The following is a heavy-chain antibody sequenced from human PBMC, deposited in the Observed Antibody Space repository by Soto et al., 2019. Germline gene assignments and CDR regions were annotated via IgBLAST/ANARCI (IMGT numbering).Heavy chain of an antibody. Sequence: SVKVSCKASGGTFSSYAISWVRQAPGQGLEWMGGIIPIFGTANYAQKFQGRVTITADESTSTAYMELSSLRSEDTAVYYCAREGLYCGGDCSGNWFDPWGQGTLVTVSS. V-gene: IGHV1-69*13. CDR3: AREGLYCGGDCSGNWFDP. J-gene: IGHJ5*02. CDR2: IIPIFGTA. CDR1: GGTFSSYA. D-gene: IGHD2-21*02.